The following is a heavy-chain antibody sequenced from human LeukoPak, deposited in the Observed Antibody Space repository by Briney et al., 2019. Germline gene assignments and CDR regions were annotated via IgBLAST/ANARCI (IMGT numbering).Heavy chain of an antibody. V-gene: IGHV3-21*01. CDR1: GFTFSSYS. J-gene: IGHJ3*02. CDR3: AKDITTGTTVEGAFDI. Sequence: PGGSLRLSCAASGFTFSSYSMNWVRQAPGKGLEWVSSISSSSSYIYYADSVKGRFTISRDNAKNSLYLQMNSLRAEDTAVYYCAKDITTGTTVEGAFDIWGQGTMVTVSS. CDR2: ISSSSSYI. D-gene: IGHD1-1*01.